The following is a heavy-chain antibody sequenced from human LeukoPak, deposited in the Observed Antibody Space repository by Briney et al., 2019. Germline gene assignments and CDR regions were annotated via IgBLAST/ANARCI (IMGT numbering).Heavy chain of an antibody. Sequence: GGSLRLSCAASGYTVGSNYMRWVRHAPGRGLEWGSVMYSSGTTHYAASVKGRFTISRDNSKTMLYLQMNSLRAEDTAVYYCARGEYNWNDLHFWGQGTLVTVPS. CDR2: MYSSGTT. CDR1: GYTVGSNY. CDR3: ARGEYNWNDLHF. D-gene: IGHD1-20*01. J-gene: IGHJ4*02. V-gene: IGHV3-66*01.